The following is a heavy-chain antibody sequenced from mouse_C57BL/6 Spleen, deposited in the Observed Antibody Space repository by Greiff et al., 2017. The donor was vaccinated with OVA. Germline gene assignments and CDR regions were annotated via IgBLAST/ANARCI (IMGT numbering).Heavy chain of an antibody. CDR1: GYSITSGYY. J-gene: IGHJ1*03. CDR2: ISYDGSN. CDR3: ARRGGYYWYFDV. D-gene: IGHD2-2*01. Sequence: EVQLKESGPGLVKPSQSLSLTCSVTGYSITSGYYWNWIRQFPGNKLEWMGYISYDGSNNYNPSLKNRISITRDTSKNQFFLKLNSVTTEDTATYYCARRGGYYWYFDVWGTGTTVTVSS. V-gene: IGHV3-6*01.